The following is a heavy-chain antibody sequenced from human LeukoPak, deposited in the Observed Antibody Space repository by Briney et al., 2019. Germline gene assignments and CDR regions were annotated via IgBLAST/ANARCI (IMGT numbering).Heavy chain of an antibody. J-gene: IGHJ4*02. V-gene: IGHV3-21*01. CDR1: GFPFSTHS. D-gene: IGHD3-16*01. Sequence: PGGSLRLSCAASGFPFSTHSLNWVRQAPGKGLEWVSSISAGGDFVYYTDSVKGRFTISRDNAKNSLYLQMNSLRAEDTAVYYCARVSSLGGLDYWGQGTLVTVSS. CDR2: ISAGGDFV. CDR3: ARVSSLGGLDY.